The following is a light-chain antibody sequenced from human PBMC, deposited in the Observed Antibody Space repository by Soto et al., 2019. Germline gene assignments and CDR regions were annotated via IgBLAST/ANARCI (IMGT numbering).Light chain of an antibody. J-gene: IGKJ4*01. Sequence: EIVLTQSPATLSSFPGDRVTLSCRASQYINTRLAWYQHRPGQAPRLLIYGASTRPTGIPDRFSGSGSGTEFSLTISSLQSEDFAVYYCQQYDSWPLTFGGGTKVDIK. CDR3: QQYDSWPLT. CDR1: QYINTR. V-gene: IGKV3D-15*01. CDR2: GAS.